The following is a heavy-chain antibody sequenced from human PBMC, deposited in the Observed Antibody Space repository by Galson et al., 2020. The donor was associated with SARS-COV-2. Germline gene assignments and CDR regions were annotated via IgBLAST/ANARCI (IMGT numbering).Heavy chain of an antibody. D-gene: IGHD3-9*01. Sequence: SEPLSLTCTVSGGSISSSSYYWGWIRQPPGKGLEWIGSIYYSGSTYYNPSLKSRVTISEDTSKNQFSLKLSSVTAADTAVYYCASQPKDYDILTGYYKSSAFDIWGQGTMVTVSS. V-gene: IGHV4-39*01. CDR3: ASQPKDYDILTGYYKSSAFDI. CDR1: GGSISSSSYY. J-gene: IGHJ3*02. CDR2: IYYSGST.